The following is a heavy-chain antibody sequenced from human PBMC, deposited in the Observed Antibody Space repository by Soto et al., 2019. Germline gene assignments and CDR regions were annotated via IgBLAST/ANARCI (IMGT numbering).Heavy chain of an antibody. CDR1: RFTFSCDA. CDR3: AKGGSSWYGDGFDI. CDR2: ISCSGGTT. V-gene: IGHV3-23*01. D-gene: IGHD6-13*01. Sequence: GGSLRLSCAASRFTFSCDAMSWVRQAPGKGLEWVSAISCSGGTTYYADSVKGRFTISRDKSKNTLYMQMNSLRADDTAVYYCAKGGSSWYGDGFDIWGRGTMVTVSS. J-gene: IGHJ3*02.